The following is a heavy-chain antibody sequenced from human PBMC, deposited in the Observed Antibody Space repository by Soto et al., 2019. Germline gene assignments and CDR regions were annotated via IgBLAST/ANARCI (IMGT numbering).Heavy chain of an antibody. CDR3: ARGLKVGYCSGGSCYGSGY. Sequence: QVQLVQSGAEVKKPGSSVKVSCKASGGTFSSYAISWVRQAPGQGLEWMGGIIPIFGTANYAQKFQGRVTITADESTSTDYLELIRLRSEDTAVDYCARGLKVGYCSGGSCYGSGYWGPGTLVTVSS. D-gene: IGHD2-15*01. CDR1: GGTFSSYA. J-gene: IGHJ4*02. V-gene: IGHV1-69*01. CDR2: IIPIFGTA.